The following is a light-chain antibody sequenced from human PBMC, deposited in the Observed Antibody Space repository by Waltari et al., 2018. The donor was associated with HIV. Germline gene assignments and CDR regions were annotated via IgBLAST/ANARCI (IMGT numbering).Light chain of an antibody. CDR1: ILGSRY. CDR3: QTWDTSSYF. J-gene: IGLJ1*01. CDR2: RDV. V-gene: IGLV3-1*01. Sequence: SYELTQPPSVSVSPGHTASIACSGDILGSRYASWYQQKPAQSPVLVIYRDVKRPSGIPERFSGSNSGNTATLTITGAQAMDEADYYCQTWDTSSYFFGSGTKVTVL.